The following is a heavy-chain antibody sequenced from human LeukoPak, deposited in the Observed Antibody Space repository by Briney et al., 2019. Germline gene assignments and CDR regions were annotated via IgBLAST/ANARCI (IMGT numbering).Heavy chain of an antibody. Sequence: SVKVACKSSGGTFSSYAMSRVRQAPGQGLEWMGGIIPIFGTANYAQKFQGRVTITADESTSTTYMELSSLRSEDTAVYYCARDDSSSTICKYFFDYWGQGTLVTVSS. CDR2: IIPIFGTA. CDR1: GGTFSSYA. V-gene: IGHV1-69*13. J-gene: IGHJ4*02. D-gene: IGHD2-2*01. CDR3: ARDDSSSTICKYFFDY.